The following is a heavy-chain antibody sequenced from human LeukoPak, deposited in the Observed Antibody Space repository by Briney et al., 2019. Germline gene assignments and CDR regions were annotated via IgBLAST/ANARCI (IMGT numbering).Heavy chain of an antibody. D-gene: IGHD3-3*01. CDR1: GGSFSGYY. CDR2: INHSGST. Sequence: SETLSLTCAVYGGSFSGYYWSWIRQPPGKGPEWIGEINHSGSTNYNPSLKSRVTISVDTSKNQFSLKLSSVTAADTAVYYCARGPSAFVYYYMDVWGKGTTVTVSS. V-gene: IGHV4-34*01. CDR3: ARGPSAFVYYYMDV. J-gene: IGHJ6*03.